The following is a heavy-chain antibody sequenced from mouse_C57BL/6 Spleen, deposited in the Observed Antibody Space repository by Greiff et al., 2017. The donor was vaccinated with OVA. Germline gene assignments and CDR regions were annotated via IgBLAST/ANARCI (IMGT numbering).Heavy chain of an antibody. J-gene: IGHJ1*03. CDR2: IDPSDSYT. Sequence: QVQLQQSGAELVKPGASVKLSCKASGYTFTSYWMQWVKQRPGQGLEWIGEIDPSDSYTNYNQKFKGKATLTVDTSSSTAYMQLSSLTSEDSAVYYCARQLGRWYFDVWGTGTTVTVSS. CDR1: GYTFTSYW. CDR3: ARQLGRWYFDV. D-gene: IGHD4-1*02. V-gene: IGHV1-50*01.